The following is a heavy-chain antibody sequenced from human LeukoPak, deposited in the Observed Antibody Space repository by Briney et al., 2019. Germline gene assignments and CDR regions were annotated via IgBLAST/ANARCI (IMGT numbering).Heavy chain of an antibody. CDR2: ISSSGST. CDR1: GASISSYY. J-gene: IGHJ5*02. V-gene: IGHV4-59*08. CDR3: SRGQQWFDP. Sequence: PSETLSLTCTVSGASISSYYWSWIRQPPGKGLEWIAYISSSGSTKYNPSLKSRLTLSVDTSKNQFSLKPTSMTAADTAVYYCSRGQQWFDPWGQGTLVTVSS.